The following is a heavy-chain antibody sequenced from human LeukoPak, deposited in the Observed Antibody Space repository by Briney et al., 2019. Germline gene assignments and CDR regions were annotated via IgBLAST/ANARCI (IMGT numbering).Heavy chain of an antibody. D-gene: IGHD3-22*01. V-gene: IGHV3-21*01. J-gene: IGHJ3*02. CDR3: ARDQYYSDSSGSPYDI. CDR1: GFSFSIYI. CDR2: ISGSSSHV. Sequence: GGSLRLSCVACGFSFSIYIMNWVRPAPGKGLEWVSAISGSSSHVWYGDAVKRRFTTSRDNPKNSLYPQISSLRVEDTAVYYCARDQYYSDSSGSPYDIWGQGKMVTLSS.